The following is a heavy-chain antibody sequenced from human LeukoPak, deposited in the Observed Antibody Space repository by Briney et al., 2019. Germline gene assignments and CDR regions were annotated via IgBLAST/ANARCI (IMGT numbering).Heavy chain of an antibody. Sequence: GASVKVSCKASGYTFTDYYMHWVRQAPGQGLEWMGWINPKSGGTDYAQKFQGRVTMTRDTSINTAYMELSGLRSDDKAVYYCTSDIAVVPTATQGLYWGQGTLVAVSS. D-gene: IGHD2-2*01. CDR3: TSDIAVVPTATQGLY. CDR2: INPKSGGT. V-gene: IGHV1-2*02. J-gene: IGHJ4*02. CDR1: GYTFTDYY.